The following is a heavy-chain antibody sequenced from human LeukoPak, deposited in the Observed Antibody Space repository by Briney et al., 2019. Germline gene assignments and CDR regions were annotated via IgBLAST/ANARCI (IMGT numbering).Heavy chain of an antibody. J-gene: IGHJ4*02. CDR2: IWYDGSNK. D-gene: IGHD4-17*01. CDR3: ARTDSYGELDY. Sequence: PGGSLRLSCAASGFTFSSYWMHWVRQAPGKGLEWVAVIWYDGSNKYYADSVKGRFTISRDNSKNTLYLQMNSLRAEDTAVYYCARTDSYGELDYWGQGTLVTVSS. V-gene: IGHV3-33*08. CDR1: GFTFSSYW.